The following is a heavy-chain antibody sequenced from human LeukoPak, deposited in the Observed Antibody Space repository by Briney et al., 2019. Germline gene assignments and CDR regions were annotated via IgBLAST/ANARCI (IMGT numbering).Heavy chain of an antibody. D-gene: IGHD3-22*01. CDR1: GGSISSYY. CDR2: IYYSGST. Sequence: PSETLSLTCTVSGGSISSYYWSWIRQPPGKGLEWIGYIYYSGSTNYDPSLKSRVTISVDTSKNQFSLKLSSVTAADTAVFYCASLTTADAFDIWGQGTMVTVSS. J-gene: IGHJ3*02. CDR3: ASLTTADAFDI. V-gene: IGHV4-59*01.